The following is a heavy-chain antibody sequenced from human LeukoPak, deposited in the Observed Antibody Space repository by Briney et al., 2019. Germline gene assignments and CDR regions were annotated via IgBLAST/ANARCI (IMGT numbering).Heavy chain of an antibody. CDR2: IRHDENDK. CDR1: GFALRNYG. CDR3: ARGTFSPQGSYYGH. J-gene: IGHJ4*02. Sequence: GGSLRLSCAVSGFALRNYGMHWVRQAPGKGLEWVAYIRHDENDKYHVEGRFTISRDTSKNTLSLQMNSLRVEDTAPYYCARGTFSPQGSYYGHWGQGTLVTVSS. V-gene: IGHV3-30*02. D-gene: IGHD1-26*01.